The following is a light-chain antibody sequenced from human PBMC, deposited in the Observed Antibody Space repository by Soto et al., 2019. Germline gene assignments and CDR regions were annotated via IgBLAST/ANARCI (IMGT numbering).Light chain of an antibody. CDR1: QSVSSN. V-gene: IGKV3-15*01. Sequence: EIVMTQSPATLSVSPGERATLSCRASQSVSSNLAWYQQKPGQAPRLLIYAASTRATGIPARFSGSGSGTEFTLTISSLQSEDFAVYYCQQYSNWPGTFGQGTKVEIK. CDR2: AAS. J-gene: IGKJ1*01. CDR3: QQYSNWPGT.